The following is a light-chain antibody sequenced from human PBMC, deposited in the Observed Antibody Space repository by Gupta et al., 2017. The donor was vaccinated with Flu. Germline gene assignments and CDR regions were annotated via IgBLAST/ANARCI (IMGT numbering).Light chain of an antibody. CDR2: EVS. V-gene: IGLV2-8*01. CDR1: SSYVSSYNY. Sequence: QSALTSPPSASGSPGPSVTISCTGTSSYVSSYNYVSWYQQHPGKAPKLMIYEVSKRRSGVPDRFSGSKSGNTASLTVSGLQAEDEADYYFSSYAGSNNVVFGGGTKLTVL. CDR3: SSYAGSNNVV. J-gene: IGLJ2*01.